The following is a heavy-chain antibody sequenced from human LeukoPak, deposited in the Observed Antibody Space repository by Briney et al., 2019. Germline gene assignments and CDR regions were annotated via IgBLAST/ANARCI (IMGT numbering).Heavy chain of an antibody. CDR1: GYTFTGYY. V-gene: IGHV1-2*04. CDR3: ARARPDTASFDY. CDR2: INPNSGGT. Sequence: ASVKVSCKASGYTFTGYYMHWVRQSPGQGLEWMGWINPNSGGTNYAQKFQGWVTMTRDTSISTAYMELSRLRSDDTAVYYCARARPDTASFDYWGQGTLVTVSS. J-gene: IGHJ4*02. D-gene: IGHD5-18*01.